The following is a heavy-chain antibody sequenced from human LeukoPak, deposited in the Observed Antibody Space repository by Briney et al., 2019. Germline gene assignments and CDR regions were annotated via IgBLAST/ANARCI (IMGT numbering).Heavy chain of an antibody. CDR1: GGSISSSSYY. V-gene: IGHV4-39*07. D-gene: IGHD5-24*01. CDR3: ARGFGLDGYNFDY. J-gene: IGHJ4*02. Sequence: SETLSLTCTVSGGSISSSSYYWSWIRQPPGKGLEWIGEINHSGSTNYNPSLKSRVTISVDTSKNQFSLKLSSVTAADTAVYYCARGFGLDGYNFDYWGQGTLVTVSS. CDR2: INHSGST.